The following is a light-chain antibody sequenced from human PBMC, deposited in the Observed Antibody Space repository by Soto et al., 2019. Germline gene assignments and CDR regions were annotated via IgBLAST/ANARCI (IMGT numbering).Light chain of an antibody. J-gene: IGKJ5*01. CDR2: DAS. Sequence: DIQMAQSSSSLSASVGDGVTITCQASQDIGNYLNWYQQRPGKAPKLLILDASSLDTGVPSRFSGSGSGTDFTFTISSLQSEDIATYYCQQYYNVPITFGQGTRLENK. CDR1: QDIGNY. V-gene: IGKV1-33*01. CDR3: QQYYNVPIT.